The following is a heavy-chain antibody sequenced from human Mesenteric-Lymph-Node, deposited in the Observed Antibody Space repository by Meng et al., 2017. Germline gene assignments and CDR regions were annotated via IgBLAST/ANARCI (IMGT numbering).Heavy chain of an antibody. CDR2: ISAYNGNT. Sequence: ASVKVSCKASGGTFSSYAISWVRQAPGQGLEWMGWISAYNGNTNYAQKLQGRVTMTTDTSTSTAYMELRSLRSDDTAVYYCATYNWNDVAYYYGMDVWGQGTTVTVSS. V-gene: IGHV1-18*01. D-gene: IGHD1-20*01. CDR3: ATYNWNDVAYYYGMDV. J-gene: IGHJ6*02. CDR1: GGTFSSYA.